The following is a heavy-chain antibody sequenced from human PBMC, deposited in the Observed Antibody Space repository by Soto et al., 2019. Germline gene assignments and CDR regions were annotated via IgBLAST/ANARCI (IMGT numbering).Heavy chain of an antibody. D-gene: IGHD2-2*01. CDR2: ISYDASKK. J-gene: IGHJ4*02. CDR3: ARGPSSLTRFDY. CDR1: GFTFSSYA. V-gene: IGHV3-30-3*01. Sequence: GSLRLSCAASGFTFSSYAMHWVRQAPGKGLEWVAAISYDASKKYYADSVKGRFTISRDNSKNTLYLQMNSLRAEDTAVYYCARGPSSLTRFDYWGQGTLVTVSS.